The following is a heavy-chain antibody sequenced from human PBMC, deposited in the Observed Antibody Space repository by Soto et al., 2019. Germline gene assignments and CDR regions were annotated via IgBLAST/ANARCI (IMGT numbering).Heavy chain of an antibody. Sequence: GGSLRLSCTASGFTFSSYAMSWVRQAPRKGLEWVSAISGSGGSTYYADSVKGRFTISRDNSKNTLYLQMNSLRAEDTAVYYCAKDPATVTIPWFDYWGQGTLVTVSS. CDR2: ISGSGGST. CDR1: GFTFSSYA. V-gene: IGHV3-23*01. J-gene: IGHJ4*02. D-gene: IGHD4-17*01. CDR3: AKDPATVTIPWFDY.